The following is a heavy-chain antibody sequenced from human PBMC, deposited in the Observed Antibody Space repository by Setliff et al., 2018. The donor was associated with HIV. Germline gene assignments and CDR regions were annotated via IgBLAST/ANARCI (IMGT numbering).Heavy chain of an antibody. D-gene: IGHD2-21*01. CDR2: MDPNSGDT. Sequence: ASVKVSCKASGYSFTTYDINRVRQATGQGLEWMAWMDPNSGDTGYAQKFHGRVTLTSDTSISTAYMELSSLGSEDTAVYYCARGSRWRSSDYWGQGTLVTVSS. J-gene: IGHJ4*02. CDR3: ARGSRWRSSDY. V-gene: IGHV1-8*02. CDR1: GYSFTTYD.